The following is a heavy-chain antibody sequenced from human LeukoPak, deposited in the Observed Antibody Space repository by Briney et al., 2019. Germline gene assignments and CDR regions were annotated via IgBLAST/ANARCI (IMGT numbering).Heavy chain of an antibody. CDR2: IIPIFGTA. CDR3: ARLVLEVRIGYCSSTSCPNWFDP. CDR1: AGTFSSYA. Sequence: ASVKVSCKASAGTFSSYAISWVRQAPGQGLEWMGGIIPIFGTANYAQKFPGRVTITTDESTSTAYMEQSSLRSEHTAVYYCARLVLEVRIGYCSSTSCPNWFDPWGQGTLVTVSS. J-gene: IGHJ5*02. D-gene: IGHD2-2*01. V-gene: IGHV1-69*05.